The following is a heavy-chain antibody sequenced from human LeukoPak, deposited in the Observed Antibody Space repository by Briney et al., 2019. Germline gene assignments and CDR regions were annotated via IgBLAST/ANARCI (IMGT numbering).Heavy chain of an antibody. D-gene: IGHD2-2*01. J-gene: IGHJ6*02. CDR3: ASKTSWRYGMDV. V-gene: IGHV3-11*01. CDR2: ISSSGTTI. Sequence: GGSLRLSYAASGLTFSDYYMSWIRQAPGKGLEWVSYISSSGTTIYYADSVKGRFTISRDNAKNSLYLQMNSLRAEDTAVYFRASKTSWRYGMDVWGQGTTVTVSS. CDR1: GLTFSDYY.